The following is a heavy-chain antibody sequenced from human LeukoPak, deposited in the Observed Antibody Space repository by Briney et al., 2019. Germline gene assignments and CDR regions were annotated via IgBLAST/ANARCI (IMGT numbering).Heavy chain of an antibody. CDR2: ISSSSSTI. Sequence: GGSLRLSCAASGFTFSSYEMNWVRQAPGKGLEWVSYISSSSSTIYYADSVKGRFTISRDNAKNSLYLQMNSLRAEDTAVYYCARGVNTSLLWFGEFDYWGQGTLVTVSS. CDR3: ARGVNTSLLWFGEFDY. J-gene: IGHJ4*02. D-gene: IGHD3-10*01. V-gene: IGHV3-48*03. CDR1: GFTFSSYE.